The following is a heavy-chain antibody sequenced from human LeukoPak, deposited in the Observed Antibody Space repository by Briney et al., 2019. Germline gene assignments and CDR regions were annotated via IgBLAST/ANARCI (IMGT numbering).Heavy chain of an antibody. J-gene: IGHJ6*03. CDR1: GGTFSSYA. Sequence: SVKVSCKASGGTFSSYAISWVRQAPGQGLEWMGRIIPIFGTANYAQKFQGRVTITTDESTSTAYMELSSLRSEDTAVYYCARDSGPTRGYSGYDKLGHYYYMDVWGKGTTVTASS. D-gene: IGHD5-12*01. CDR2: IIPIFGTA. V-gene: IGHV1-69*05. CDR3: ARDSGPTRGYSGYDKLGHYYYMDV.